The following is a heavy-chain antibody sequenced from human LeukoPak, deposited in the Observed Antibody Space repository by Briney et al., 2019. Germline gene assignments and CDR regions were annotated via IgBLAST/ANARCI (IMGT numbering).Heavy chain of an antibody. CDR2: INGRGDNT. CDR3: AKDRVTPGFNWFDP. Sequence: GGSLRLSCAASGVIISSYAMSWVRQAPGKGLEWVSAINGRGDNTYYADFVKGRFTISRDNSKSTVYLQMNSLRTEDTAVYYCAKDRVTPGFNWFDPWGQGTLVTVSS. J-gene: IGHJ5*02. V-gene: IGHV3-23*01. D-gene: IGHD2-15*01. CDR1: GVIISSYA.